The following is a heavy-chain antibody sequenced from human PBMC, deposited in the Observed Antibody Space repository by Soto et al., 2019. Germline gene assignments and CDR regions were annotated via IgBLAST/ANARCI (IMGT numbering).Heavy chain of an antibody. D-gene: IGHD6-19*01. CDR3: ARAVAVPADFDY. J-gene: IGHJ4*02. V-gene: IGHV1-3*05. CDR1: GYTFTTYA. Sequence: QIQLVQSGAEEKKPGASVKVSCKASGYTFTTYAMHWVRQAPGQRLEWMGWINAGNGNTKYSQKFQGRVTITRDTSASTAYMELSSLRSEDTAVYYCARAVAVPADFDYWGQGTLVTVSS. CDR2: INAGNGNT.